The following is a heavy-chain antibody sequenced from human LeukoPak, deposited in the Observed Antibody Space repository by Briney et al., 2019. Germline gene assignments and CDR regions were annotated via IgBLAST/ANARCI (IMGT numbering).Heavy chain of an antibody. CDR1: GFTFSSYS. CDR3: ARPASDYDILTGYTPAYYFDY. V-gene: IGHV3-21*01. D-gene: IGHD3-9*01. CDR2: ISSSSSYI. Sequence: PGGSLRLSCATSGFTFSSYSMNWVRQAPGKGLEWVSSISSSSSYIYYADSVKGRFTISRDNAKNSLYLQMNSLRAEDTAVYYCARPASDYDILTGYTPAYYFDYWGQGTLVTVSS. J-gene: IGHJ4*02.